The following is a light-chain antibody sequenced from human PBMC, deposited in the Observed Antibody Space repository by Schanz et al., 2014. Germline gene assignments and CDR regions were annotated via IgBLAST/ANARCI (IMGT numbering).Light chain of an antibody. CDR1: TSDVGSYNY. CDR2: DVN. Sequence: QSALTQPASVSGSPGQSITISCTGTTSDVGSYNYVSWYQQHPGKAPKLIIYDVNNRPSGVSNRFSGSKSGNTGSLTISGLQPEDEADYYCYSYTSSSSCLFGGGTKLTVL. CDR3: YSYTSSSSCL. V-gene: IGLV2-14*01. J-gene: IGLJ2*01.